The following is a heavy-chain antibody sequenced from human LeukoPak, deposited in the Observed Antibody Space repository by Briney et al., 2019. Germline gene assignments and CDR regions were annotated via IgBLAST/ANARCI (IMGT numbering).Heavy chain of an antibody. D-gene: IGHD4-17*01. V-gene: IGHV4-34*01. CDR3: ARRTTGMTTSSPPSIDY. CDR1: GGSFSGDY. J-gene: IGHJ4*02. Sequence: PSGTLSLTCAVYGGSFSGDYWSWIRQPPGRGLEWIGEINRSGSTNYNPSLKSRVTISVDTSKNQFSLKLTSVTAADTAVYYCARRTTGMTTSSPPSIDYWGQGTLVTVSS. CDR2: INRSGST.